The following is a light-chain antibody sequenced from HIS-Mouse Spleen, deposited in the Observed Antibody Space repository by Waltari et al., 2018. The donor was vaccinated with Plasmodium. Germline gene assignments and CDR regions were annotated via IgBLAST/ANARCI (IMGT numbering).Light chain of an antibody. V-gene: IGLV2-23*03. Sequence: QAALTQPASVSGSPGQSITISRTGTCSYVGRYPLFSGYQQHPGKAPKLMIYEGSKRPSGVSNRFSGSKSGNTASLTISGLQAEDEADYYCCSYAGSSTFVVFGGGTKLTVL. CDR2: EGS. CDR1: CSYVGRYPL. J-gene: IGLJ2*01. CDR3: CSYAGSSTFVV.